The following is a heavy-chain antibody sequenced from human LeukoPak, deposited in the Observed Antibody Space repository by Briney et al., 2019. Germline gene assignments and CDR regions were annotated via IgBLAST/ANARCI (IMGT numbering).Heavy chain of an antibody. CDR1: GYTFTRYY. D-gene: IGHD6-6*01. CDR2: INPNSGGT. CDR3: AREYSSSFYGAFDI. V-gene: IGHV1-2*02. J-gene: IGHJ3*02. Sequence: ASVKVSCKASGYTFTRYYMHWVRQAPGQGLEWMGWINPNSGGTNYAQKFQGRVTMTRDASISTAYMELSRLRSDDTAVYYCAREYSSSFYGAFDIWGQGTMVTVSS.